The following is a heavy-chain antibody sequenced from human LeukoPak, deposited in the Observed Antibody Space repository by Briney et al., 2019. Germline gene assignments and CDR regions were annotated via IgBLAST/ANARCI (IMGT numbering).Heavy chain of an antibody. Sequence: SETLSLTCTVSGGPISSYCWSWIRQPPGKGLEWIGYVYDSESTNYNPSLKGRVAISLDTSKSQFSLRLTSVTAADSAVYFCARSPRLCSSTSCRYMDVWGKGTTVTVSS. CDR3: ARSPRLCSSTSCRYMDV. CDR1: GGPISSYC. CDR2: VYDSEST. V-gene: IGHV4-59*01. D-gene: IGHD2-2*01. J-gene: IGHJ6*03.